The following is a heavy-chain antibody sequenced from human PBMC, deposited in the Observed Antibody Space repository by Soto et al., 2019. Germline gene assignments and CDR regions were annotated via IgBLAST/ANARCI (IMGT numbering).Heavy chain of an antibody. Sequence: EVQLVESGGGLIQPGGSLSSSCEASGFTFSSNKRNWVRQAPGKGLEWASLIYSGGSTSYADSVTGRFTISRDNSKNTLYLQMSSLSAEDTAVYYCATRPLLPGAPWGQGTMVTVSS. J-gene: IGHJ3*01. CDR1: GFTFSSNK. V-gene: IGHV3-53*01. D-gene: IGHD3-22*01. CDR3: ATRPLLPGAP. CDR2: IYSGGST.